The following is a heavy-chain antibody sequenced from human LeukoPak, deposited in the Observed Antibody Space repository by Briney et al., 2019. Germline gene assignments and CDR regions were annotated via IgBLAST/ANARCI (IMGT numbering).Heavy chain of an antibody. J-gene: IGHJ4*02. V-gene: IGHV1-2*02. CDR3: ARGAAGSIAARLNY. Sequence: GASVTVSFKASGYTFTVYYMHWVRQAPGQGGGRMGGINPNSGGTNYAQKFQGRVTMTRDTSISTAYMELSRLRSDDTAVYYCARGAAGSIAARLNYWGQGTLVTVSS. CDR1: GYTFTVYY. CDR2: INPNSGGT. D-gene: IGHD6-6*01.